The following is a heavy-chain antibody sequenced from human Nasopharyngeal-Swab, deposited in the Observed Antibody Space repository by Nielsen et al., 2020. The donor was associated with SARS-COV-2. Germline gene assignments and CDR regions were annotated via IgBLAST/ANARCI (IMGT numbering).Heavy chain of an antibody. V-gene: IGHV1-24*01. Sequence: GESLKISCKVSGYTLTVLPIHWVRQAPGKGLEWMGSVVPEDGDPFYAQNFQGRVTMTEDTSTYTAYLELSSLRSEDTAVYYCASEGSGVFGVVIYAFDIWGPGTLVTVSS. CDR3: ASEGSGVFGVVIYAFDI. D-gene: IGHD3-3*01. CDR1: GYTLTVLP. J-gene: IGHJ3*02. CDR2: VVPEDGDP.